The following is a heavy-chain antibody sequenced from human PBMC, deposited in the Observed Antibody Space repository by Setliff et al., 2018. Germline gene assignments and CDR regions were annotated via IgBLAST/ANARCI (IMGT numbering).Heavy chain of an antibody. V-gene: IGHV3-30*02. D-gene: IGHD2-21*02. CDR2: IRHDESDI. J-gene: IGHJ1*01. CDR3: VRDSSADYYDNDYFKY. Sequence: GGSLRLSCAASGFTFRGFAMHRVRQAPGKGLEWVAFIRHDESDIYYTNSVKGRFTVSRDNSKNTLYLQMNILRPEDTALYYCVRDSSADYYDNDYFKYWGQGALVTVS. CDR1: GFTFRGFA.